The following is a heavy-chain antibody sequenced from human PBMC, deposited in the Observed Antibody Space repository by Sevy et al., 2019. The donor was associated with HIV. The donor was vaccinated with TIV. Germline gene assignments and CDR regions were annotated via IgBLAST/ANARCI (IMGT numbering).Heavy chain of an antibody. CDR3: ARVRYTYGNFFFDY. J-gene: IGHJ4*02. Sequence: GGSLRLSCTASGFTFSDYYMSWIRQAPGKGLEWISYISSRVYFIYYADSVKGRFTISRDNAKNSMFLHMSSLRAEDTAIYYCARVRYTYGNFFFDYWGQGTLVTVSS. CDR2: ISSRVYFI. V-gene: IGHV3-11*01. CDR1: GFTFSDYY. D-gene: IGHD5-18*01.